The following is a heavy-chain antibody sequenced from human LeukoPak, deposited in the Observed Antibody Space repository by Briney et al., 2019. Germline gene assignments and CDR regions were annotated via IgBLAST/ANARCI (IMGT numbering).Heavy chain of an antibody. V-gene: IGHV1-18*01. CDR2: ISAYNGNT. J-gene: IGHJ4*02. Sequence: ASVKVTCKASGYTFTSYGIIWVRQAPGQGLEWMGWISAYNGNTNYAQKLQGRVTMTTDTSTSTAYMELRSLRSDDTAVYYCARDAGSGSYWNYWGQGTLVTVSS. CDR3: ARDAGSGSYWNY. D-gene: IGHD3-10*01. CDR1: GYTFTSYG.